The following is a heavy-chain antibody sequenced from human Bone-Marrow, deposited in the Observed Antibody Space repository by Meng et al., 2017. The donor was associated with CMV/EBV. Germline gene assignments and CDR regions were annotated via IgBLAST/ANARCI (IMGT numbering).Heavy chain of an antibody. D-gene: IGHD4-11*01. Sequence: GESLKISCAASGFTFSSYWMSWVRQAPGKGLEWVANIKQDGSEKYYVDSVKGRFTISRDNAKNSLYLQMNSLRAEDTAVYYCARYSLPPAFDMWGQGTMVTVSS. J-gene: IGHJ3*02. CDR2: IKQDGSEK. V-gene: IGHV3-7*01. CDR1: GFTFSSYW. CDR3: ARYSLPPAFDM.